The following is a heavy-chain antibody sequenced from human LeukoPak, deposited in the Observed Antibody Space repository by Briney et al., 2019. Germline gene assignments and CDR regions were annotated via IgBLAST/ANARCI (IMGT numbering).Heavy chain of an antibody. J-gene: IGHJ4*02. CDR1: GDSISSNSAA. V-gene: IGHV6-1*01. Sequence: SQTLSLTCAISGDSISSNSAAWNWIRQSPSRGLEWLGRTCYRSKWYYDYALSVKSRITIDPDTSKNQFSLQLNAVTPEDTAVYYCASGWSLDSWGQGTLVTVSS. CDR3: ASGWSLDS. CDR2: TCYRSKWYY. D-gene: IGHD6-19*01.